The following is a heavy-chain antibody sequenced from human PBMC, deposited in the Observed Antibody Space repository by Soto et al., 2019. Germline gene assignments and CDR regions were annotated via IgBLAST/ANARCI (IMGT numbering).Heavy chain of an antibody. V-gene: IGHV4-59*12. Sequence: QVRLQESGPGLVKPSETLSLTCSFSGGSMSRYYWSWIRQPPGKGLEWIGNIHETGSTNYNASLKGRVTISFDTSKSAFTLHLTSVTAADTAVYYCARDVRPPGLAYFDLWGRGTLVTVSS. CDR2: IHETGST. CDR3: ARDVRPPGLAYFDL. CDR1: GGSMSRYY. D-gene: IGHD2-8*01. J-gene: IGHJ2*01.